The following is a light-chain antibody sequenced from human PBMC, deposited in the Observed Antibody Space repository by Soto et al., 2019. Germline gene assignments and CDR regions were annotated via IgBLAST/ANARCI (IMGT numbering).Light chain of an antibody. CDR3: GAWDNSLTGGV. CDR1: SSNIGSNY. CDR2: ENY. V-gene: IGLV1-51*02. Sequence: QSVLTQPPSVSAAPGQKVTISCSGSSSNIGSNYVSWYQLLPGAAPKLLIYENYERPSGIPDRFSGAKTGTSATLGITGLQTGDEADYYCGAWDNSLTGGVFGGGTKRTVL. J-gene: IGLJ2*01.